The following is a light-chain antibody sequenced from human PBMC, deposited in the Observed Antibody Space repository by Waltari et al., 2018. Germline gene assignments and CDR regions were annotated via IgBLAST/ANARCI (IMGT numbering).Light chain of an antibody. V-gene: IGKV1-39*01. CDR2: GAS. Sequence: DIQMTQSPSSLSASIGDTITVTCRASQNIRTYLNWYQQKPAKAPKLLIFGASTFPRGVPSRFSGSASGTEFTLTVTNLQPDDFATYYCQQADSFPLTFGGGTKVEIK. CDR1: QNIRTY. CDR3: QQADSFPLT. J-gene: IGKJ4*01.